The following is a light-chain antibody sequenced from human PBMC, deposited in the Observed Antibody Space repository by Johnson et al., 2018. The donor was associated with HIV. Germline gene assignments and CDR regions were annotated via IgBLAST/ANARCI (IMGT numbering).Light chain of an antibody. Sequence: LTQPPSVSAAPGQKVTISCSGRSSNIGNNYVSWYQQLPGTAPKLLIYENNRRPSGIPDRFSGSKSGTSATLGITGLQTGDEADYYCGTWDSSLSAGYVFGTGTKVTVL. CDR1: SSNIGNNY. CDR2: ENN. J-gene: IGLJ1*01. V-gene: IGLV1-51*02. CDR3: GTWDSSLSAGYV.